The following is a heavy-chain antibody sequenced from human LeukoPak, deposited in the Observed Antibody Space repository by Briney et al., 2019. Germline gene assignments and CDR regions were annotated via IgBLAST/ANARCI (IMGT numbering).Heavy chain of an antibody. D-gene: IGHD4-17*01. J-gene: IGHJ4*02. V-gene: IGHV4-59*08. Sequence: SQTLSLTCTVSIGPNSNYYWRWVTEPPAKGLEWIGYIYYTRSTNYDPSLKSRLTISVDTSKNQFPLNLSSVTAADTAVYYCARTYGDPRRGYFDYWGQGTLVTVSS. CDR2: IYYTRST. CDR1: IGPNSNYY. CDR3: ARTYGDPRRGYFDY.